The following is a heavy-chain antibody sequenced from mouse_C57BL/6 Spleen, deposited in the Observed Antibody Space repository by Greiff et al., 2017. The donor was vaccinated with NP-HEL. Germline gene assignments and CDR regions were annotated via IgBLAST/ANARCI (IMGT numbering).Heavy chain of an antibody. V-gene: IGHV14-2*01. Sequence: VQLQQSGAELVKPGASVKLSCTASGFNIKDYYMHWVKQRTEQGLEWIGRIDPEDGDTKYAPKFPGKATITADTSSNTAYLQLSSLTSEDTAVYYCARGRNYDYGFDYWGQGTTLTVSS. J-gene: IGHJ2*01. CDR1: GFNIKDYY. CDR2: IDPEDGDT. CDR3: ARGRNYDYGFDY. D-gene: IGHD2-4*01.